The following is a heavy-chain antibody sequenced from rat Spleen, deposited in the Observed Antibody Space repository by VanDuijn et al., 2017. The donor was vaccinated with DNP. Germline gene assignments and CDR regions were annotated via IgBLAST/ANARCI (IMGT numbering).Heavy chain of an antibody. CDR3: ARGGTGNFDY. Sequence: EVQLVESGGDLVQPGRSLKLSCVASGFTFNNYWMTWIRQVQGKGLEWVASITSSGGSTYYPDSVKGRFTISRDNAKNTLYLQMNSLRSEDTATYYCARGGTGNFDYWGQGVMVTVSS. V-gene: IGHV5-31*01. CDR2: ITSSGGST. CDR1: GFTFNNYW. J-gene: IGHJ2*01. D-gene: IGHD4-2*01.